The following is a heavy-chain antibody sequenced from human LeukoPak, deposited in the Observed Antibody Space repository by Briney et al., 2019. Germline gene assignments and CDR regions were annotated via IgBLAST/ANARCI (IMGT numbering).Heavy chain of an antibody. V-gene: IGHV4-30-2*01. CDR2: IYDRGPA. CDR3: ARVVEGTGFDY. Sequence: SETLSLTCTVSGYAITSGGFSWNWIRQPPGKGLEWIGCIYDRGPAYYNPSLKSRFTISVDRPKNQFFLNVTSLTAADTAVYYCARVVEGTGFDYWGQGTLVTVSS. J-gene: IGHJ4*02. D-gene: IGHD2-2*01. CDR1: GYAITSGGFS.